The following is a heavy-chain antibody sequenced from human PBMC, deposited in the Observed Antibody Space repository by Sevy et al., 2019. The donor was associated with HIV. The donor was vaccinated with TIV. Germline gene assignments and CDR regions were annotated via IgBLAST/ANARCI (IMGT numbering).Heavy chain of an antibody. D-gene: IGHD2-8*01. V-gene: IGHV3-15*01. Sequence: GGSLRLSCAASGFTFSNAWMSWVRQAPGKGLEWVGRIKSKTDGGTTDYAAPVKGRFTISRDDSKNTLYLQMNSLKTEDTVLYYSTADQVVLLVYSCSLLGDYWGQGTLVTVSS. CDR1: GFTFSNAW. J-gene: IGHJ4*02. CDR3: TADQVVLLVYSCSLLGDY. CDR2: IKSKTDGGTT.